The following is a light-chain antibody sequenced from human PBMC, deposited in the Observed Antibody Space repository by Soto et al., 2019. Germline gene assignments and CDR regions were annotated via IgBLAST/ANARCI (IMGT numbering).Light chain of an antibody. V-gene: IGLV2-18*02. CDR3: QSYDSTLDARYV. Sequence: QSVLTQPPSVSGSPGQSVTISCTGTSTDFVTYNRVSWYQQPPGTAPKLIVYEASNRPSGVPDRFSGSKSGNTASLTISGLQAADEADYYCQSYDSTLDARYVFGTGPKVTVL. CDR2: EAS. CDR1: STDFVTYNR. J-gene: IGLJ1*01.